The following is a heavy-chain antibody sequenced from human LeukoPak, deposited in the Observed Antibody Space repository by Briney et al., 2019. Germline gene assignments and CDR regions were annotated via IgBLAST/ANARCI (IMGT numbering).Heavy chain of an antibody. D-gene: IGHD4-17*01. J-gene: IGHJ4*02. V-gene: IGHV3-23*01. Sequence: GGSLRLSCAASGFTFSSYAMSWVRQAPGKGLEWVSAISGSGGSTYYADSVKGRFTISRDNSKNTLYLQMNSLRAEDTAVYYCAEMTTVTSLPDYWGQGTLVTVSS. CDR1: GFTFSSYA. CDR3: AEMTTVTSLPDY. CDR2: ISGSGGST.